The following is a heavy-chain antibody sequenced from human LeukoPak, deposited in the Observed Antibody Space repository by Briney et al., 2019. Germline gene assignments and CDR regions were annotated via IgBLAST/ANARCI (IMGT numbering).Heavy chain of an antibody. J-gene: IGHJ4*02. V-gene: IGHV3-30*04. CDR2: ISYDGSNK. CDR1: GFTFNNYA. Sequence: GGSLRFSCAASGFTFNNYAMHWVRQAPGKGLEWVAVISYDGSNKYYADSVKGRFTISGDSSKNALYLQMNSLRAEDTAVYYCARDYYYDSSGSESNFDYWGQGTLVTVSS. CDR3: ARDYYYDSSGSESNFDY. D-gene: IGHD3-22*01.